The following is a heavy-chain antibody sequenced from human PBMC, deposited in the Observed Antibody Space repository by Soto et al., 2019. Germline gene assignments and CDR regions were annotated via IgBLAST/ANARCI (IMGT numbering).Heavy chain of an antibody. CDR2: ITSASDYI. V-gene: IGHV3-21*01. Sequence: EVDLVESGGGLVKPGGSLRLSCVASGFRFTKSTMNWVRQAPGKGLEWVSSITSASDYIFYADSVKGRFTISRDNANNSLYLQMNSLRAEDTAVYYCARVGTGSSTPLDIWGQGTMVTVSS. CDR1: GFRFTKST. J-gene: IGHJ3*02. D-gene: IGHD3-9*01. CDR3: ARVGTGSSTPLDI.